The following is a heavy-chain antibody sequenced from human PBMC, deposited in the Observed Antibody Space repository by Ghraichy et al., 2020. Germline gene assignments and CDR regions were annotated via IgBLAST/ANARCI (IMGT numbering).Heavy chain of an antibody. CDR3: GKGPYSNDNGDHFDNFGQGPQVADCSAPQRDPHVEPLCFPRPRAADL. D-gene: IGHD2-21*01. CDR1: GFTFTAYG. J-gene: IGHJ2*01. CDR2: INSDGGSI. Sequence: GGSLRLSCAAFGFTFTAYGMSWLRRVPGKGLEWVAGINSDGGSIGYVDSVKGRFTISRDNAKNSLYLEISSLRPEDTALYNCGKGPYSNDNGDHFDNFGQGPQVADCSAPQRDPHVEPLCFPRPRAADLWG. V-gene: IGHV3-9*01.